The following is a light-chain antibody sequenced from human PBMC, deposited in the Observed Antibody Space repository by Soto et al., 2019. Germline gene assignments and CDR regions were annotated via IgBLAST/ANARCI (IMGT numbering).Light chain of an antibody. J-gene: IGLJ3*02. CDR2: EAT. V-gene: IGLV2-23*01. Sequence: QSALTQHASVSGSPGQSITISCTGSSSDVGSYTFVSWYQHHPGKAPKVMIYEATKRPSGVSHRFSGSKSGNTASLTISGLQAEDEGEYYCCSYAGSMTWVFGGGTKLTVL. CDR3: CSYAGSMTWV. CDR1: SSDVGSYTF.